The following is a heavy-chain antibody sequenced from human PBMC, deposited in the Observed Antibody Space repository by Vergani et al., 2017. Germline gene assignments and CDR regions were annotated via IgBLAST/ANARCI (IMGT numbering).Heavy chain of an antibody. V-gene: IGHV3-23*01. CDR1: GFTFSSYA. D-gene: IGHD3-10*01. J-gene: IGHJ6*03. Sequence: EVQLLESGGGLVQPGGSLRLSCAASGFTFSSYAMSWVRQAPGKGLEWVSAISGSGGSTYYADSVKGRFTISRDNSKNTLYLQMNSLRAEDTAVYYCARSGPWKVSGGRNYYMDVWGKGTTVTVSS. CDR3: ARSGPWKVSGGRNYYMDV. CDR2: ISGSGGST.